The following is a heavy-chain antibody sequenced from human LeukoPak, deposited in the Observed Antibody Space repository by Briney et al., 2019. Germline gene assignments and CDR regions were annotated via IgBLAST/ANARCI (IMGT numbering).Heavy chain of an antibody. CDR2: INLNSGGT. J-gene: IGHJ4*02. D-gene: IGHD5-18*01. CDR1: GYSFTDYF. CDR3: ARCGYSYGHFDY. V-gene: IGHV1-2*02. Sequence: GASVKVSCKASGYSFTDYFIHWVRQAPGQGLEWMGWINLNSGGTNYAQKFQARVTMTSDTSISTVYMELSSLRSDGTAVYYCARCGYSYGHFDYWGQGTPVTVSS.